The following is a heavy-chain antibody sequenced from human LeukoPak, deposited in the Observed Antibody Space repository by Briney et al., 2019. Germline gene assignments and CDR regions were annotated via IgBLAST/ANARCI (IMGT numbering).Heavy chain of an antibody. V-gene: IGHV4-34*01. D-gene: IGHD3-16*02. Sequence: PETLSLTCAVYGGSFSGYYWSWIRQPPGKGLEWIGEINHSGSTNYNPSLKSRVTISVDTSKNQFSLKLSSVTAADTAVYYCAGEGGSYLYYFDYWGQGTLVTVSS. CDR2: INHSGST. CDR3: AGEGGSYLYYFDY. J-gene: IGHJ4*02. CDR1: GGSFSGYY.